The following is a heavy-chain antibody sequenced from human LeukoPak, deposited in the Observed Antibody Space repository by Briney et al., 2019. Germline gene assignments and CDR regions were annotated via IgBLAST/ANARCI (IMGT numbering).Heavy chain of an antibody. CDR1: GFTFSSHY. J-gene: IGHJ4*02. D-gene: IGHD5-18*01. CDR3: ARDLSGVTGYTYGRGIDY. CDR2: IKKDGSEK. Sequence: GGSLRLSCAASGFTFSSHYMSWVRQAPGKGLEWVANIKKDGSEKYYVDSVKGRFTISRDNAKTSLYLQMNSLRAEDTAVYYCARDLSGVTGYTYGRGIDYWGQGTLVTVSS. V-gene: IGHV3-7*01.